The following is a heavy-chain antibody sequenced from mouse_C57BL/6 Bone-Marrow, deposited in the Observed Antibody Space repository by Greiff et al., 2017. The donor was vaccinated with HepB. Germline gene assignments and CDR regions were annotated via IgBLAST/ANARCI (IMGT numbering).Heavy chain of an antibody. CDR3: TREDYPFDY. CDR2: ISSGGDYI. V-gene: IGHV5-9-1*02. D-gene: IGHD2-4*01. J-gene: IGHJ2*01. CDR1: GFTFSSYA. Sequence: EVKVEESGEGLVKPGGSLKLSCAASGFTFSSYAMSWVRQTPEKRLEWVAYISSGGDYIYYADTVKGRFTISRDNARNTLYLQMSSLKSEDTAMYYCTREDYPFDYWGQGTTLTVSS.